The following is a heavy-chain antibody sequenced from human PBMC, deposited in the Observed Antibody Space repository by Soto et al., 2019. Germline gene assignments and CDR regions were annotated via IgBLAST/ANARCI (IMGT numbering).Heavy chain of an antibody. CDR1: GYTFTSYY. CDR3: ARDRRYCTNGVCYRRRDWFDP. Sequence: GASVKVSCKASGYTFTSYYMPWVRQAPRQGLEWMGIINPSGGSTSYAQKFQGRVTMTRDTSTGRVYMELSSLRAEDTAVYYCARDRRYCTNGVCYRRRDWFDPWGQGTLVTVS. V-gene: IGHV1-46*01. D-gene: IGHD2-8*01. J-gene: IGHJ5*02. CDR2: INPSGGST.